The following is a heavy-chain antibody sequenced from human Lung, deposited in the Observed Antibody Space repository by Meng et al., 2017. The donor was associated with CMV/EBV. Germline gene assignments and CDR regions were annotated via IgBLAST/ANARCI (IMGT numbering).Heavy chain of an antibody. V-gene: IGHV1-69*10. J-gene: IGHJ4*02. CDR3: ARGHTAMVPYFDY. D-gene: IGHD5-18*01. CDR1: GGTFSSDA. Sequence: KASGGTFSSDAISWVRQAPGQGLEWMGGIIPILGIANYAQKFQGRVTITADKSTSTAYMELSSLRSEDTAVYYCARGHTAMVPYFDYWGQGTLVTVSS. CDR2: IIPILGIA.